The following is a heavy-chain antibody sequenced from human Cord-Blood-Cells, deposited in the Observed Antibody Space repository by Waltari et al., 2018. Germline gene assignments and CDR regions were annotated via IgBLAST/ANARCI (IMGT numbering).Heavy chain of an antibody. J-gene: IGHJ4*02. Sequence: EVQLVESGGGLVQPGGSLRLSCAASGFTFSDHYMDWVRQAPGKGLAWVGRTRNKANSYTTEYAASVKGRFTISRDDSKNSLYLQMNSLKTEDTAVYYCASVGATDYWGQGTLVTVSS. D-gene: IGHD1-26*01. CDR3: ASVGATDY. CDR2: TRNKANSYTT. V-gene: IGHV3-72*01. CDR1: GFTFSDHY.